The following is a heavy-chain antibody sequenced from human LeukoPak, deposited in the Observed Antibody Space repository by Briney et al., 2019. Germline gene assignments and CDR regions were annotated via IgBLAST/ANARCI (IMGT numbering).Heavy chain of an antibody. CDR2: ISACNGNT. D-gene: IGHD3-22*01. CDR1: GYTFTSYG. CDR3: ARDLRADYYDSSGRPLGAFDI. V-gene: IGHV1-18*01. Sequence: GASVKVSCKASGYTFTSYGISWVRQAPGQGLEWMGWISACNGNTNYAQKLQGRVTMTTDTSTSTAYMELRSLRSDDTAVYYCARDLRADYYDSSGRPLGAFDIWGQGTMVTVSS. J-gene: IGHJ3*02.